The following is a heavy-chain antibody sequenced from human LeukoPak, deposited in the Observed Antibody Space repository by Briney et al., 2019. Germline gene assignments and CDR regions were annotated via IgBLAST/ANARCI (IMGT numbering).Heavy chain of an antibody. Sequence: GESLKISCKGSGYRFTDYWIGWVRQMPGKGLEWMGIIFPGDFELKYSPSFQGQVTISADKSISTAYLQWSSLKASDTAMYYCARERGRLGDYWGQGTLVTVSS. CDR2: IFPGDFEL. V-gene: IGHV5-51*01. CDR3: ARERGRLGDY. J-gene: IGHJ4*02. D-gene: IGHD1-1*01. CDR1: GYRFTDYW.